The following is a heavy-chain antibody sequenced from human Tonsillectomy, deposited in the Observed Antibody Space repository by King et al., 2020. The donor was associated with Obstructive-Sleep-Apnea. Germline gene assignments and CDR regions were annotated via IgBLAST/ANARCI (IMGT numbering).Heavy chain of an antibody. D-gene: IGHD2-2*01. Sequence: VQLQESGPGLVKPSETLSLTCTVSGYSISSGYYWGWIRQPPGKGLEWSGSIYHSGSTYYNPSLKSRGTISVDTSKNQFSLKLSSLNAADTAVYYCASAPYCSSTSCYWFDPWGQGTLVTVSS. CDR2: IYHSGST. J-gene: IGHJ5*02. CDR1: GYSISSGYY. V-gene: IGHV4-38-2*02. CDR3: ASAPYCSSTSCYWFDP.